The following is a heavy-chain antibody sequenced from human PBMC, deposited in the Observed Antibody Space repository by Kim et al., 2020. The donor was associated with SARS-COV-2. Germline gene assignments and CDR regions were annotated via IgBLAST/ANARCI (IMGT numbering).Heavy chain of an antibody. V-gene: IGHV3-53*01. CDR2: IYSGGST. Sequence: GGSLRLSCAASGFTVSSNYMSWVRQAPGKGLEWVSVIYSGGSTYYADSVKGRFTISRDNSKNTLYLQMNSLRAEDTAVYYCARLRRWLTNWFDPWGQGNLVTVSS. CDR1: GFTVSSNY. D-gene: IGHD6-19*01. J-gene: IGHJ5*02. CDR3: ARLRRWLTNWFDP.